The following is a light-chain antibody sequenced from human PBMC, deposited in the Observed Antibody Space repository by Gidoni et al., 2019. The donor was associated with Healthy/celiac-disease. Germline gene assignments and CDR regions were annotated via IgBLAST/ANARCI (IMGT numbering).Light chain of an antibody. CDR3: QQYNNWPPIT. V-gene: IGKV3-15*01. Sequence: IVVPHSPATLSVSPGESSTLSCRASQSVSSYLAWYQQKPGQAPRLLIYGASTRATGIPARFSGSGSGTEFTLTISSLQSEDVAVYYCQQYNNWPPITFXQXTRLEIK. J-gene: IGKJ5*01. CDR1: QSVSSY. CDR2: GAS.